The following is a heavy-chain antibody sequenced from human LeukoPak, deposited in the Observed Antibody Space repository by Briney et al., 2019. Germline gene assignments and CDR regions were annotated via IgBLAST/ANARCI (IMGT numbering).Heavy chain of an antibody. J-gene: IGHJ4*02. CDR1: GFTFDDYA. D-gene: IGHD4-11*01. V-gene: IGHV3-23*01. CDR3: ARPYSDY. Sequence: PGGSLRLSCAASGFTFDDYAMHWVRQAPGKGLEWVSSITGSGASTYYGDSVKGRFTISRDNSKNTLYLQMNSLRAEDTAVYYCARPYSDYWGQGTLVTVSS. CDR2: ITGSGAST.